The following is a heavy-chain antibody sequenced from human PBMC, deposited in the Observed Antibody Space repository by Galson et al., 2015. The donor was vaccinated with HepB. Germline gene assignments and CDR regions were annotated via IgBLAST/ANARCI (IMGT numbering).Heavy chain of an antibody. V-gene: IGHV3-33*01. CDR3: AREGLTAMTLFDY. CDR1: GFTFSSHG. Sequence: SLRLSCAASGFTFSSHGMHWVCQAPGKGLEWVAVIWHDGSNKYYADSMKGRFTISRDNSKNTLYLQMSSLRAEDTAVYYCAREGLTAMTLFDYWGQGTLVTVSS. D-gene: IGHD4-17*01. J-gene: IGHJ4*02. CDR2: IWHDGSNK.